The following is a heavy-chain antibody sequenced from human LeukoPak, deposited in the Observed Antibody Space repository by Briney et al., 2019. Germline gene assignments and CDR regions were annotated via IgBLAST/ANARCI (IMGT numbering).Heavy chain of an antibody. CDR3: ARVPLIVVVPAAMDY. V-gene: IGHV3-21*01. Sequence: GGSLRLSCAASGSTFSSYNMNWVRQAPGKGLEWVSSISSSSSYIYYADSVKGRFTISRDNAKNSLYLQMNSLRAEDTAVYYCARVPLIVVVPAAMDYWGQGTLVTVSS. CDR2: ISSSSSYI. CDR1: GSTFSSYN. J-gene: IGHJ4*02. D-gene: IGHD2-2*01.